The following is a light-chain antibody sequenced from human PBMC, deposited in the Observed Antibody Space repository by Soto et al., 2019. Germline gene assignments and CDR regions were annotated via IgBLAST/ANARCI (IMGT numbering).Light chain of an antibody. CDR2: DVS. CDR3: QQYKVYPYT. CDR1: QSLTGR. J-gene: IGKJ2*01. Sequence: DIQMTQSPSTLSASIGDRVTLTCRASQSLTGRLAWYQQKPGRPPKLLIYDVSILESGVPSRFSGSESGKEFPSTLSRPAPGDLATFYCQQYKVYPYTFGQGTRLDI. V-gene: IGKV1-5*01.